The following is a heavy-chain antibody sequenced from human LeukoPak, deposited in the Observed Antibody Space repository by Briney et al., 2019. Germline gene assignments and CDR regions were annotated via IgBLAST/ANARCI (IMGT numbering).Heavy chain of an antibody. CDR2: MYYSGSA. D-gene: IGHD3-22*01. CDR3: ARHTYDSSGYLPDS. Sequence: SETLSLTCTVSGGSISSYRYYWGWIRQPPGKGLEWIGSMYYSGSADYNPSLKSRVTIPVDTSKSQFSLRLSSVTAADTALYYCARHTYDSSGYLPDSWGQGTLVTVSS. J-gene: IGHJ5*01. CDR1: GGSISSYRYY. V-gene: IGHV4-39*01.